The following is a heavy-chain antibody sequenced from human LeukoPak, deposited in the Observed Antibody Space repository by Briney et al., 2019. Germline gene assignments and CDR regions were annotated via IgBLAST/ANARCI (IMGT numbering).Heavy chain of an antibody. CDR3: ARGLAYCGGDCYSYYYGMDV. V-gene: IGHV3-33*01. CDR1: GFTFSSYG. D-gene: IGHD2-21*02. Sequence: QPGRSLRLSCAASGFTFSSYGMHWVRQAPGKGLEWVADIWYDGSNKYYADSVKGRFTISRDNSKNTLDLQMNSLRGEDTAVYYCARGLAYCGGDCYSYYYGMDVWGQGTTVSVSS. CDR2: IWYDGSNK. J-gene: IGHJ6*02.